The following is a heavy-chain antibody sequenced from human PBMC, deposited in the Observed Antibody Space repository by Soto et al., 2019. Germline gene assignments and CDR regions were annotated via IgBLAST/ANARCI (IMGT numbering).Heavy chain of an antibody. J-gene: IGHJ6*02. CDR2: MSYDGSNY. D-gene: IGHD3-9*01. V-gene: IGHV3-30*18. Sequence: QVQLVESGGGVVQPGRSLRLSCAASGFTFSTYGMHWVRQAPGKGLEWVAVMSYDGSNYYYADSVKGRFTISRDNSKNTLYLQMNSLRAEDTAVYYCAKDPNFDILTAFYGMDVWGQGTTVTVSS. CDR1: GFTFSTYG. CDR3: AKDPNFDILTAFYGMDV.